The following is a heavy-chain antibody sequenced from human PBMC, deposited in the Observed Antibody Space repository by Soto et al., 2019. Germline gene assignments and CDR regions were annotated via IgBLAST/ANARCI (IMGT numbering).Heavy chain of an antibody. CDR2: ITSDGSST. CDR3: ASGGSSLNFDS. D-gene: IGHD6-6*01. V-gene: IGHV3-74*01. Sequence: VGSLRLSCAASGFTFRSYWMQWVRQAPGKGLVWVSWITSDGSSTSYADSVKGRFTISRDNAKNTLYLQMNSLRAEDTAVYYCASGGSSLNFDSWGQGTLVTVSS. CDR1: GFTFRSYW. J-gene: IGHJ4*02.